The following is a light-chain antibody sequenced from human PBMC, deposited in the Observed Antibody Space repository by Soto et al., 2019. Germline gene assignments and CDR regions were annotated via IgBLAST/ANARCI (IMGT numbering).Light chain of an antibody. CDR1: QSISSW. CDR3: QQYNGYST. J-gene: IGKJ1*01. V-gene: IGKV1-5*01. CDR2: DAS. Sequence: DIQMTQSPSTLSASVGDRVTITFRASQSISSWLAWYQQKPGKAPNLLIYDASSLESGVPSRFSGSGSGTEFTLTISSLQPDDFATYYCQQYNGYSTFGQGTKVDIK.